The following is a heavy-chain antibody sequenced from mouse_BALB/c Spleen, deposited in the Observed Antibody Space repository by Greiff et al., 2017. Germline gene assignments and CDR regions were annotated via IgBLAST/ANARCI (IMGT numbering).Heavy chain of an antibody. D-gene: IGHD1-2*01. CDR1: GFAFSSYD. J-gene: IGHJ3*01. Sequence: EVMLVESGGGLVKPGGSLKLSCAASGFAFSSYDMSWVRQTPEKRLEWVAYISSGGGSTYYPDTVKGRFTISRDNAKNTLYLQMSSLKSEDTAMYYCASQLRPAWFAYWGQGTLVTVSA. CDR3: ASQLRPAWFAY. V-gene: IGHV5-12-1*01. CDR2: ISSGGGST.